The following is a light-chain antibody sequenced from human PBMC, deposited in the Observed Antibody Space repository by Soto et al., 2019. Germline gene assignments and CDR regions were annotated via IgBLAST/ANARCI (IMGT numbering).Light chain of an antibody. Sequence: DIQITQSPSTRPASVGDRVTITCRASQSISNWLAWYPQKPGTAPKILIYHASNLPSGVPSRFSGSGAGTEFTLTISSLQPDDFATDYCQQSYSTPPTFGGGTKVDIK. CDR1: QSISNW. CDR3: QQSYSTPPT. J-gene: IGKJ4*01. V-gene: IGKV1-5*01. CDR2: HAS.